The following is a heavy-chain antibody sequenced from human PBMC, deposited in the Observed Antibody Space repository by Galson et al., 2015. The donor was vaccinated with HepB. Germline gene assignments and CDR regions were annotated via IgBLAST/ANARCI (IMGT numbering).Heavy chain of an antibody. Sequence: PALVKPTQTLTLTCTFSGFSLNTRGIFMGWFRQPPGKALEWLARFDWDGATYYNTSLKARLTVAKDTSRNQVVLTMANVAPEDTGTYSCGRMRLPNYGVDAWGPGTTVIVSS. CDR2: FDWDGAT. V-gene: IGHV2-70*11. CDR1: GFSLNTRGIF. J-gene: IGHJ6*02. CDR3: GRMRLPNYGVDA.